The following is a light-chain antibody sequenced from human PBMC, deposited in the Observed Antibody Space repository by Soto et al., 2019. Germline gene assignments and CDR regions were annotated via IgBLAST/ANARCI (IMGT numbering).Light chain of an antibody. V-gene: IGLV2-14*03. CDR2: DVT. J-gene: IGLJ2*01. CDR3: SSYTSTSSLVV. Sequence: HSVLTQPASVSGSPGQSITISCTGTSSDVGGYSYVSWYQVHPGKAPKLMIFDVTHRPSGVSYRFSGSKSGNTASLTISGLQAEDEADYYCSSYTSTSSLVVFGGGTKLTVL. CDR1: SSDVGGYSY.